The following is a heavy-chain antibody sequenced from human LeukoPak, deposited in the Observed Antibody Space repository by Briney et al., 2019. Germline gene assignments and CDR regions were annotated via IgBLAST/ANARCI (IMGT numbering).Heavy chain of an antibody. Sequence: GGSLRLSCAASGFTFSSYEMNWVRQAPGKGLEWVSYISGSGSTIYYADSVKGRFTISRDNAKNSLYLQMNSLRAEDTAVYYCARVRRSPHGWFDPWGQGTLVTVSS. CDR2: ISGSGSTI. V-gene: IGHV3-48*03. CDR3: ARVRRSPHGWFDP. J-gene: IGHJ5*02. CDR1: GFTFSSYE.